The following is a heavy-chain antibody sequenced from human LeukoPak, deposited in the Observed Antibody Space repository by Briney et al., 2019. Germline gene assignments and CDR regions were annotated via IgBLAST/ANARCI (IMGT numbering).Heavy chain of an antibody. Sequence: SQTLSLTCTVSGGSISSGGYYWSWIRQHPGKGLEWIGYIYYSGSTYYNPSLQSRVTISVDTSKNQFSLKLSSVTAADTAVYYCAIWFGEYYGMDVWGQGTPVTVSS. V-gene: IGHV4-31*03. J-gene: IGHJ6*02. D-gene: IGHD3-10*01. CDR3: AIWFGEYYGMDV. CDR2: IYYSGST. CDR1: GGSISSGGYY.